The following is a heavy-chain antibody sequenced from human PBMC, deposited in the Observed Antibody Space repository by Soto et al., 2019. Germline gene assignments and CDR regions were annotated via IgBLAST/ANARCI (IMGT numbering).Heavy chain of an antibody. CDR1: GGTFSSYA. Sequence: QVQLVQSGAEVKKPGSSVKVSCKASGGTFSSYAISWVRQAAGQGLEWMGGIIPIFGTADYAQKFQGRVTITADESTSTAYMELSSLRSEDTAVYYCALHYGSGSNYYYYGMDVWGQGTTVTVSS. D-gene: IGHD3-10*01. J-gene: IGHJ6*02. V-gene: IGHV1-69*12. CDR2: IIPIFGTA. CDR3: ALHYGSGSNYYYYGMDV.